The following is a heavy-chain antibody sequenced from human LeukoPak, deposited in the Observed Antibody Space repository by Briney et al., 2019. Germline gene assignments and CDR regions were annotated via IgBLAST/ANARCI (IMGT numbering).Heavy chain of an antibody. CDR1: GGSISSYY. D-gene: IGHD2/OR15-2a*01. Sequence: SETLSLTCTVSGGSISSYYWSWIRQPPGKGLEWIGYIYYSGSTNYSPSLKSRVTISVDTSKNQFSLKLSSVTAADTAVYYCARAFRARYFDLWGRGTLVTVSS. V-gene: IGHV4-59*08. J-gene: IGHJ2*01. CDR3: ARAFRARYFDL. CDR2: IYYSGST.